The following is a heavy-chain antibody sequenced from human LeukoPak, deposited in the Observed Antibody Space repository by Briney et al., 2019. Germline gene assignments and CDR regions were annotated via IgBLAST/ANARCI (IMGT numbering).Heavy chain of an antibody. J-gene: IGHJ5*02. Sequence: ASVKVSCKASGYTFTSYGISWVRQAPGHGLEWMGWISAYNGNTNYAQKLQGRVTMTTDTSTSTAYMELRSLRSDDTAVYYCAREGWGIAAANSWFDPWGQGTLVTVSS. CDR2: ISAYNGNT. V-gene: IGHV1-18*04. CDR1: GYTFTSYG. D-gene: IGHD6-13*01. CDR3: AREGWGIAAANSWFDP.